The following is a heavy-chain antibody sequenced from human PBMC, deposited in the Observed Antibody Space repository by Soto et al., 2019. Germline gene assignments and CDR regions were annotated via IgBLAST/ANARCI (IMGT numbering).Heavy chain of an antibody. V-gene: IGHV1-2*02. Sequence: ASVKVSCKASGYTFTDYYMHWVRQSPGQGLEWMGWISSYNGVTHYAPKFQGRVTMTRDTSTSTVYMELSSLRSEDTAVYYCARDGNNIVLMVYATPSYYFDYWGQGTLVTVSS. CDR1: GYTFTDYY. D-gene: IGHD2-8*01. CDR2: ISSYNGVT. CDR3: ARDGNNIVLMVYATPSYYFDY. J-gene: IGHJ4*02.